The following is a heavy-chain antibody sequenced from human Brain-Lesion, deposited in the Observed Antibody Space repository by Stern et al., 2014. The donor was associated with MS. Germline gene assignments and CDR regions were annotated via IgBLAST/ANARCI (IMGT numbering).Heavy chain of an antibody. D-gene: IGHD1-14*01. CDR3: ARDITGSSAYFAY. Sequence: EVQLVQSGADLVQPGSSLGLSCAAFGFSFDVYDMHWVRQVPANVPEWVPGISWNSGTIGYADSVKGRFTTSRDNAYSSLYLQMNSLRPEDTALYYCARDITGSSAYFAYWGQGTLVTVSS. CDR1: GFSFDVYD. J-gene: IGHJ4*02. V-gene: IGHV3-9*01. CDR2: ISWNSGTI.